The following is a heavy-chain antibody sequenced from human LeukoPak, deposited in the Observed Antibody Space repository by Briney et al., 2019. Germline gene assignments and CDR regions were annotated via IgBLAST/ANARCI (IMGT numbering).Heavy chain of an antibody. D-gene: IGHD2-21*01. Sequence: SETLSLTCTVSGGSINNNYWGWFRQPPGKGLEWLGYIYSSVSTTYNPSLESRLAISIDTSKNHFSLKLSSVTAADTAVYFCAKRAVTTAGDLWFDPWGQGTLVTVSS. J-gene: IGHJ5*02. CDR3: AKRAVTTAGDLWFDP. V-gene: IGHV4-59*08. CDR2: IYSSVST. CDR1: GGSINNNY.